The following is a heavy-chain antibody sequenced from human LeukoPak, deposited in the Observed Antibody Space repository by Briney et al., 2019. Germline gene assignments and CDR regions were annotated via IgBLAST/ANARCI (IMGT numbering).Heavy chain of an antibody. V-gene: IGHV4-39*07. CDR1: GGSISTNAYY. D-gene: IGHD6-6*01. CDR2: VFYSGST. J-gene: IGHJ4*02. CDR3: ARGSIAARAHFDY. Sequence: SETLSLTCTVSGGSISTNAYYWAWIRQPPGKGLEWIGSVFYSGSTYSNPSLESRLTISVDKSKNQFSLKLSSVTAADTAVYYCARGSIAARAHFDYWGQGTLVTVSS.